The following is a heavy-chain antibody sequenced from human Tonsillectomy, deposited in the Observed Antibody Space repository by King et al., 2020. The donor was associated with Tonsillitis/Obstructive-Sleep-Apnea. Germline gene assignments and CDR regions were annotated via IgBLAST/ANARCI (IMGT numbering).Heavy chain of an antibody. CDR3: ARMHDYGDYPSDY. V-gene: IGHV3-66*01. CDR2: IYSGGST. CDR1: GFTASRNY. J-gene: IGHJ4*02. Sequence: EVQLVESGGGLVQPGGSLRLSCAASGFTASRNYMSWVRQAPGKGLDWVSVIYSGGSTYYADSVKGRFTISRDNSKNTLYLQMNSLRAEDTAVYYCARMHDYGDYPSDYWGQGTLVTVSS. D-gene: IGHD4-17*01.